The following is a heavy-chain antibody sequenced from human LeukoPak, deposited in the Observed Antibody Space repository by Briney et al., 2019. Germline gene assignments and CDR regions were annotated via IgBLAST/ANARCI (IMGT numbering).Heavy chain of an antibody. CDR1: GYTLTELS. D-gene: IGHD3-22*01. J-gene: IGHJ4*02. Sequence: ASVKVSCKVSGYTLTELSMHWVRQAPGKGLEWMGGFDPEDGETIYAQKFQGRVTMTEDTSTDTAYMELSSLRSEDTAVYYCARGGDSDPVVIYYFDCWGRGTLVTVSS. V-gene: IGHV1-24*01. CDR3: ARGGDSDPVVIYYFDC. CDR2: FDPEDGET.